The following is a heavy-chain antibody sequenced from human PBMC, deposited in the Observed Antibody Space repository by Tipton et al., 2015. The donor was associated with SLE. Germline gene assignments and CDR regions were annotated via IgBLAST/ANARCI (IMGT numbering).Heavy chain of an antibody. J-gene: IGHJ4*02. CDR1: GFTFGDYA. D-gene: IGHD2-2*01. CDR3: TTDARYFFDF. V-gene: IGHV3-49*04. Sequence: RSLRLSCTASGFTFGDYAMNWVRQAPGKGLEWVGFIRSKAYGGTTEYAASVKGRFTISRGDSKSIAYLQMNSLKTEDTAVYFCTTDARYFFDFWGQGTLVTVSS. CDR2: IRSKAYGGTT.